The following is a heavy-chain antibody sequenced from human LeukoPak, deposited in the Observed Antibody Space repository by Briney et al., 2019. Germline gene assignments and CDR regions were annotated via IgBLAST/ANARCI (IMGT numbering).Heavy chain of an antibody. D-gene: IGHD3-10*01. Sequence: GGSLRLSCAASGFTFSSYNMNWVRQAPGKGLEYISGISNSGDSTYYANSVKGRFTISRDNSKNTLYLQMGSLRIEDMAVYYCARVGSGSPSDYWGQGTLVTVSS. CDR3: ARVGSGSPSDY. CDR1: GFTFSSYN. J-gene: IGHJ4*02. CDR2: ISNSGDST. V-gene: IGHV3-64*01.